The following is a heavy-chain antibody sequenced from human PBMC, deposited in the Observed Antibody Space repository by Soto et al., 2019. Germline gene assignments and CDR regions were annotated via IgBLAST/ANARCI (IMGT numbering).Heavy chain of an antibody. Sequence: EVQLVESGGGLVQPGGSLRLSCVASGFTVSSKYMSWVRQAPGKGLEWVSVLYSGGSTYYADSVRDRFTISRDNSRNTLYLQMSSLRGEDTAIYYCAVAPRGERLLDFDYWGRGTLVTVSS. V-gene: IGHV3-66*01. CDR2: LYSGGST. CDR3: AVAPRGERLLDFDY. CDR1: GFTVSSKY. J-gene: IGHJ4*02. D-gene: IGHD6-25*01.